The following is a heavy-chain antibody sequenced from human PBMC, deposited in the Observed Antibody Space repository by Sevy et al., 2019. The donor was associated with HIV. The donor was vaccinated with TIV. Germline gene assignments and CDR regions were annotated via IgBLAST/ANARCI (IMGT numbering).Heavy chain of an antibody. J-gene: IGHJ3*01. CDR2: INTYNSNT. D-gene: IGHD5-12*01. Sequence: ASVKVSCKPSGYTFTSFGFTWVRQAPGQGLEWVGSINTYNSNTYYAQRLQGRLSMTTDTSTSTAYMEVRSLRSDDTAVYFCGRWDMATSSDAFDFWGQGTMVTVSS. CDR3: GRWDMATSSDAFDF. V-gene: IGHV1-18*01. CDR1: GYTFTSFG.